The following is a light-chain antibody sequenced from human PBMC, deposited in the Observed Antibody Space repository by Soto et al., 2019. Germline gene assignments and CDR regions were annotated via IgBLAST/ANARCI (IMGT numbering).Light chain of an antibody. CDR1: QSIRSY. V-gene: IGKV1-39*01. J-gene: IGKJ1*01. CDR3: QESYSTPLT. CDR2: AAS. Sequence: DIQMTQSPSSLSASVGDRVTITCRASQSIRSYLNWYQQKPGKAPKLLIYAASSLQSGVTSRFSGSGSGTDFTLTISSLQPEDVATYYCQESYSTPLTCGQGTKVEIK.